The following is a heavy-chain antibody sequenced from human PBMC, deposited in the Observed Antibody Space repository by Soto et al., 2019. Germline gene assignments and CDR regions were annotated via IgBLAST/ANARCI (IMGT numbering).Heavy chain of an antibody. Sequence: SETLSLTCSVSGGSITSHFWGWIRQSPGKGLEWIGYVDYSGSPNHNPSLKSRVTISLDTSKNQFSLKLSSVTAADTAVYYCARDLYQGLSWFDPWGQGTLFTVSS. V-gene: IGHV4-59*11. CDR2: VDYSGSP. J-gene: IGHJ5*02. CDR1: GGSITSHF. D-gene: IGHD3-16*02. CDR3: ARDLYQGLSWFDP.